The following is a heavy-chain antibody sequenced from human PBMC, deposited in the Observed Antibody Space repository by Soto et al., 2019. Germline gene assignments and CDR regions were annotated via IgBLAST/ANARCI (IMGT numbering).Heavy chain of an antibody. J-gene: IGHJ6*03. V-gene: IGHV5-51*03. CDR3: ARLNRPEAGLVNYRDV. CDR2: VYPGDSDT. Sequence: EVQLVQSGAEVKKPGESLKISCEGSGYSFTTYWIAWVRQMPGKGLEWMGIVYPGDSDTRYSPSFQGQVTISADKSIPTAYLQWSSLKALDTAVYYCARLNRPEAGLVNYRDVWGKGTTVTVSS. CDR1: GYSFTTYW. D-gene: IGHD3-16*01.